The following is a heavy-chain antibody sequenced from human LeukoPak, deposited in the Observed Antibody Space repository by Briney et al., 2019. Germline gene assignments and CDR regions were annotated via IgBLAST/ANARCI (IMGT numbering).Heavy chain of an antibody. CDR3: GRNPGGYNSGWYVDN. CDR2: ISRSSSYT. Sequence: GGSLRLSCAASGFTFRGYNMSWVRQAPGKGLEWVSYISRSSSYTNYADSVKGRFTISRDNSKHSLYLQMNSLRAEDTAVYYCGRNPGGYNSGWYVDNWGRGTLVTVSS. D-gene: IGHD6-19*01. V-gene: IGHV3-11*06. CDR1: GFTFRGYN. J-gene: IGHJ4*02.